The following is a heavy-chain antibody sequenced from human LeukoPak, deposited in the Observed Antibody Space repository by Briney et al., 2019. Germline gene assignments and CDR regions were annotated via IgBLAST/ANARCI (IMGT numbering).Heavy chain of an antibody. Sequence: GASVKVSCKASGYSFDRYGISWVRQAPGQGLEWLGWIGAFNGNTNYAQNLQGRVTMTADTSTTTAYIELRSLSSDDTAVYYCARDFLSYDGSENHFEDTFDIWGQGTMVTVSS. CDR1: GYSFDRYG. J-gene: IGHJ3*02. CDR2: IGAFNGNT. V-gene: IGHV1-18*01. D-gene: IGHD3-22*01. CDR3: ARDFLSYDGSENHFEDTFDI.